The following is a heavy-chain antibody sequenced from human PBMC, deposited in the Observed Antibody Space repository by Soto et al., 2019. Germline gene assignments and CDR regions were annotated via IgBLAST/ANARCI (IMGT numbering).Heavy chain of an antibody. CDR2: INHSGST. J-gene: IGHJ5*02. CDR3: VRSSGSWPHNWFDL. D-gene: IGHD6-13*01. Sequence: SETLSLTCAVYGGSFSDYYWSWIRQPPGKGLEWIGEINHSGSTNYNPSLKSRVTISVDTSKSQFSLKLSSVTAADTAVYYCVRSSGSWPHNWFDLWGQGTLVTVSS. CDR1: GGSFSDYY. V-gene: IGHV4-34*01.